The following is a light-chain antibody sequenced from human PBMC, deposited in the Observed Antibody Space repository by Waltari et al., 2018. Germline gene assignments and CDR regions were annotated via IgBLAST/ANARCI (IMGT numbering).Light chain of an antibody. V-gene: IGKV1-17*01. CDR1: QGISND. CDR2: AAS. J-gene: IGKJ2*01. CDR3: QQYYSIPYT. Sequence: DIQMTQSPSSLSASVGDRVTITCRASQGISNDLGWYQQKAGRAPKRLIYAASTLQSGVPSRFSGSGSGTEFTLTISSLQAEDVAVYYCQQYYSIPYTFGPGTKLEIK.